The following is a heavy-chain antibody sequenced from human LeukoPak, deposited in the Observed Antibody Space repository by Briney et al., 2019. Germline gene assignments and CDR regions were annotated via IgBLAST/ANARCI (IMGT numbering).Heavy chain of an antibody. CDR1: GFTFSTYS. CDR3: AKMIAAAGTRFDP. Sequence: GGSLRLSCTASGFTFSTYSMNGVRQAPGKGLEWVSYISSSSSTIYYADSVKGRFTISRDNARNSLYLQMNSLRDEDTAVYYCAKMIAAAGTRFDPWGQGTLVTVSS. CDR2: ISSSSSTI. D-gene: IGHD6-13*01. V-gene: IGHV3-48*02. J-gene: IGHJ5*02.